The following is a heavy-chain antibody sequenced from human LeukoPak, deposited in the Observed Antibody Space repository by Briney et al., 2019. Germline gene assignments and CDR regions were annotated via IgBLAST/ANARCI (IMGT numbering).Heavy chain of an antibody. V-gene: IGHV3-21*01. CDR1: GFTFSTYS. D-gene: IGHD6-13*01. Sequence: GGSLRLSCAVSGFTFSTYSMNWVRQAPGKGLEWVSSISSSSSYIYYADSVKGRFTISRDNAKNSLYLQMNSLRAEDTAVYYCARDRGSSWGNVDYWGQGTLVTVSS. CDR2: ISSSSSYI. CDR3: ARDRGSSWGNVDY. J-gene: IGHJ4*02.